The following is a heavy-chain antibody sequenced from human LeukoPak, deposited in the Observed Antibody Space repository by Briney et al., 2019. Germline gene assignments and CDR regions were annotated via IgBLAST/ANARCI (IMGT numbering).Heavy chain of an antibody. V-gene: IGHV1-24*01. J-gene: IGHJ4*02. CDR3: ATHLGYSSGLDY. Sequence: GASVKVSCKVSGYTLTELSMHWVRQAPGKGLEWMGGFDPEGGETIYAQKFQGRVTMTEDTSTDTAYMELSSLRSEDTAVYYCATHLGYSSGLDYWGQGALVTVSS. CDR1: GYTLTELS. CDR2: FDPEGGET. D-gene: IGHD6-19*01.